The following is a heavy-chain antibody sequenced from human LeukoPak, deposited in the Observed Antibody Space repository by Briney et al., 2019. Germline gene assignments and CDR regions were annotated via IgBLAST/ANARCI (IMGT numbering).Heavy chain of an antibody. J-gene: IGHJ4*02. CDR3: AKPTRGSGSFLIGY. CDR1: GFTFSSCG. V-gene: IGHV3-33*06. CDR2: IWNDGSYK. D-gene: IGHD1-26*01. Sequence: PGGSLRLSCAASGFTFSSCGMHWVRQAPGKGLEWVAVIWNDGSYKYYADSVKGRFTISRDNSKNTLYLEMNSLRAEDTAVYYCAKPTRGSGSFLIGYWGQGTLVTVSS.